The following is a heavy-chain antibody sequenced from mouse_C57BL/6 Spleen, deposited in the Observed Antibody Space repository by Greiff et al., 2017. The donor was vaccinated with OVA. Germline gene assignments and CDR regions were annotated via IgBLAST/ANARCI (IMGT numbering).Heavy chain of an antibody. CDR3: ARSSRNGYFDY. J-gene: IGHJ2*01. CDR1: GYTFTSYG. V-gene: IGHV1-81*01. Sequence: VKLQESGAELARPGASVKLSCKASGYTFTSYGISWVKQRTGQGLEWIGEIYPRSGNTYYNEKFKGKATLTADKSSSTAYMELRSLTSEDSAVYFCARSSRNGYFDYWGQGTTLTVSS. CDR2: IYPRSGNT.